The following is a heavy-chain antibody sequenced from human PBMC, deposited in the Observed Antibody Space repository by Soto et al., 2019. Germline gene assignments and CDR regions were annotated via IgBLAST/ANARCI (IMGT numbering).Heavy chain of an antibody. V-gene: IGHV4-31*03. D-gene: IGHD5-12*01. CDR1: GGSISSGGYY. CDR2: IYYRGST. Sequence: QVQLQESGPGLVKPSQTLSLTCTVSGGSISSGGYYWSWIRQHPGKGLEWIGYIYYRGSTYYNPSLKSRFTISVDTSKNQFSLKLSSVPAAATAVYYCASQNIVATNFDYWGQGTMVTVSS. CDR3: ASQNIVATNFDY. J-gene: IGHJ4*02.